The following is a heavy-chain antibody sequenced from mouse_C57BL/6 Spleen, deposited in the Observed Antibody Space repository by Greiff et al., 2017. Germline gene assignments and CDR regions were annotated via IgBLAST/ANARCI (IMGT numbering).Heavy chain of an antibody. Sequence: EVKLMESGGGLVQPGESLKLSCESNEYEFPSHDMSWVRKTPEKRLELVAAINSDGGSTYYPDTMERRFIISRDNTKKTLYLQMSSLRSEDTALYYCARQDLLLLRRGYFDVWGSGTTVTVSS. D-gene: IGHD2-4*01. CDR1: EYEFPSHD. CDR3: ARQDLLLLRRGYFDV. V-gene: IGHV5-2*01. CDR2: INSDGGST. J-gene: IGHJ1*01.